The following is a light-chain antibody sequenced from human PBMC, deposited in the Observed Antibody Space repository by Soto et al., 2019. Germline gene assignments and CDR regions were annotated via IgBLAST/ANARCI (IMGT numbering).Light chain of an antibody. J-gene: IGLJ1*01. CDR3: RSYTSSSTLV. V-gene: IGLV2-14*01. CDR1: SSDVGGYNY. CDR2: DVS. Sequence: QSVLTQPASVSGSHGQSSTISCTGTSSDVGGYNYVSWYQQHPGKAPKLMIYDVSNRPSGVSNRFSGSKSGNTASLTISGLQAEDEADYYCRSYTSSSTLVFGTGTKVTV.